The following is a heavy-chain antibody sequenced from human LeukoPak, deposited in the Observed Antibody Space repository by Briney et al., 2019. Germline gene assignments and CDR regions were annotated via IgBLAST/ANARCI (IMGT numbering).Heavy chain of an antibody. CDR1: GYSFNTYW. D-gene: IGHD3-22*01. V-gene: IGHV5-51*01. Sequence: GESLKISCTGSGYSFNTYWIAWVRQMPGKGLEWMGIIYPGDSDATYSPSFQGQVTMSVDKSTATAYLPWSSLRASDTAIYYCARRMYYYDPSGKHSGAFDIWGQGTVVTVSP. J-gene: IGHJ3*02. CDR2: IYPGDSDA. CDR3: ARRMYYYDPSGKHSGAFDI.